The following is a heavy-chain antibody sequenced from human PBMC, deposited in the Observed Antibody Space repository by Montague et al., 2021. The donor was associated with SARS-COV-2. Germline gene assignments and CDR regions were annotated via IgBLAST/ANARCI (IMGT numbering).Heavy chain of an antibody. V-gene: IGHV4-39*02. Sequence: SETLSLTCSVSGGSFDSDNFFWGWIRQPPGKRLEWIGVISNGGRTFDNPSLKSRVTISVHTSRNRLSLNVKSVTAADAAVYYCARDRRYDVVTYYPDFWGKGSLVTVSS. J-gene: IGHJ4*02. CDR2: ISNGGRT. D-gene: IGHD3-10*01. CDR1: GGSFDSDNFF. CDR3: ARDRRYDVVTYYPDF.